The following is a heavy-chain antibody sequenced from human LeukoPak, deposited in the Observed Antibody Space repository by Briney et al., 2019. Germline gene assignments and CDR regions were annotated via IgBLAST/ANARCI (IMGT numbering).Heavy chain of an antibody. J-gene: IGHJ4*02. CDR1: GYTFTSYD. D-gene: IGHD4-17*01. CDR2: MNPNSGNT. V-gene: IGHV1-8*03. CDR3: VIALGQAYGDYPTNYVSD. Sequence: ASVKLSCKASGYTFTSYDINWDPQATGQGLEWRGWMNPNSGNTGYAQKFQGRVTITRNTSISTAYLHLSSMRSEDTAASYFVIALGQAYGDYPTNYVSDWGQGTLVTVSS.